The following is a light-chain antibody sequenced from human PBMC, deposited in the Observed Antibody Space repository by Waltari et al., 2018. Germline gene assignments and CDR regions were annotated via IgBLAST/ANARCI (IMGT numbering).Light chain of an antibody. CDR1: PTHVGSYSR. Sequence: QSALTQPPSVSGSPGQSVTISCTGTPTHVGSYSRVSWYQQPPGSAPKVIIYEVNKRPSGVPDRFSGSKSGNTASLTISGLQPEDEADYYCSSYTSSTTLVFGGGTSLTVL. J-gene: IGLJ3*02. CDR3: SSYTSSTTLV. V-gene: IGLV2-18*02. CDR2: EVN.